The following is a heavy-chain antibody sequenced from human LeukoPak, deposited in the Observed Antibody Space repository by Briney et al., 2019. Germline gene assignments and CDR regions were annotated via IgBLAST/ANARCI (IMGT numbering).Heavy chain of an antibody. J-gene: IGHJ5*02. Sequence: ASVKVSCKASGYTFTGYYMHWVRQAPGQGLEWMGWINPNSGGTNYAQKFQGRVTITADESTSTAYMELSSLRSEDTAVYYCASGYCSSTSCPNWFDPWGQGTLVTVSS. CDR3: ASGYCSSTSCPNWFDP. CDR1: GYTFTGYY. V-gene: IGHV1-2*02. D-gene: IGHD2-2*01. CDR2: INPNSGGT.